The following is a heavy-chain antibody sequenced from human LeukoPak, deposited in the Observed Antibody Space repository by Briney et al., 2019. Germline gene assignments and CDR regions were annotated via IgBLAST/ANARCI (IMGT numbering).Heavy chain of an antibody. Sequence: GGSLRLSCEASGFTFSCYSMNWVRQAPGKGLEWVSSISSSSSYIYYADSVKGRFTISRDNAKNSLYLQMNSLRAEDTAVYYCARGPPDQLLFRSDYWGQGTLVTVSS. J-gene: IGHJ4*02. D-gene: IGHD2-2*01. V-gene: IGHV3-21*01. CDR1: GFTFSCYS. CDR2: ISSSSSYI. CDR3: ARGPPDQLLFRSDY.